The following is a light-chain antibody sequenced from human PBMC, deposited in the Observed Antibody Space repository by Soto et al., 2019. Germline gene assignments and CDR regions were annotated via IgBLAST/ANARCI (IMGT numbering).Light chain of an antibody. CDR3: QQYGSSPGT. CDR1: QSVGSSY. Sequence: EIVLTQSPGTLSLSPGERATLSCRASQSVGSSYLAWYQQKPGQAPRLLFYGASSRATGIPDRFSGSGSGTDFTLTISRLEPEDFAVYYCQQYGSSPGTFGQGTKVEIK. V-gene: IGKV3-20*01. J-gene: IGKJ1*01. CDR2: GAS.